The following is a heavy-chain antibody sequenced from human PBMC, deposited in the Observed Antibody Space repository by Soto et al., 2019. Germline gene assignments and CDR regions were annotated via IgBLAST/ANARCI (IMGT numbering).Heavy chain of an antibody. CDR3: ARHPDRIAEIGWFDP. CDR2: ISSSSSTI. V-gene: IGHV3-48*02. Sequence: EVQLVESGGGLVQPGGSLRLSCAASGFTFSSYSMNWVRQAPGKGLAWVSYISSSSSTIYYADSVKGRFTISRDNAKNSLYLQMNSLRDEDTAVYYCARHPDRIAEIGWFDPWGQGTLVTVSS. J-gene: IGHJ5*02. D-gene: IGHD6-13*01. CDR1: GFTFSSYS.